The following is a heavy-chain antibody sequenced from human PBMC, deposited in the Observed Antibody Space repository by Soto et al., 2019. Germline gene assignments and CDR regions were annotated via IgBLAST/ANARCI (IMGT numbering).Heavy chain of an antibody. V-gene: IGHV4-59*01. CDR2: IFYSGST. J-gene: IGHJ6*02. CDR1: GGSINAFF. CDR3: ATQTGLYYYGMDV. Sequence: SETLSLTCTVSGGSINAFFWSWARQPPGKGLESIGYIFYSGSTNYNPSLKSRVTISLDTSKTQFSLNLTSVTAADTAVYYCATQTGLYYYGMDVWGQGTTVTVSS.